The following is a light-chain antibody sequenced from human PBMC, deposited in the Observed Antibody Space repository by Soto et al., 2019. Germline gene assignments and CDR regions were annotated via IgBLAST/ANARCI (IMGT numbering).Light chain of an antibody. CDR3: QQYNSYPWT. V-gene: IGKV1-5*01. J-gene: IGKJ1*01. CDR2: DAS. CDR1: QGISKW. Sequence: DIQMTQSPSTLSASIGDRVTITCRASQGISKWLAWYQQKPGKAPKLLIYDASSLESGVPSSFSGSGSGTEFTLTISSLQPDDFATYYCQQYNSYPWTFGQGTKVDIK.